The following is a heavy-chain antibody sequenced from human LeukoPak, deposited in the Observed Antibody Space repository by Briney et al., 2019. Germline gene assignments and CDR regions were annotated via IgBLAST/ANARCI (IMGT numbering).Heavy chain of an antibody. CDR3: ARQNHEGTTIFGVVTPPSPYFDY. V-gene: IGHV4-39*01. CDR1: GGSISSSSYY. J-gene: IGHJ4*02. Sequence: SETLSLTCTVSGGSISSSSYYWGWIRQPPGKGLEWIGSIYYSGSTYYNPSLKSRVTISVDTSKNQSSLKLSSVTAADTAVYYCARQNHEGTTIFGVVTPPSPYFDYWGQGTLVTVSS. D-gene: IGHD3-3*01. CDR2: IYYSGST.